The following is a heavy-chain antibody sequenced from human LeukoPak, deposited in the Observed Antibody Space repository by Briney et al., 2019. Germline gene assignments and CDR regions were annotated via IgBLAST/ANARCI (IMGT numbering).Heavy chain of an antibody. CDR1: GFTFSDFA. D-gene: IGHD1-26*01. CDR3: AKQEGALIENWCFDH. J-gene: IGHJ4*02. CDR2: IEKNAGGA. Sequence: GGSLRLSCADSGFTFSDFAMSWVRLAPGKGLEWVSSIEKNAGGAYYADSVKGRFTVSRDNSKNTLYLQMSSLRVEDTALYYCAKQEGALIENWCFDHWGLGTLVTVSS. V-gene: IGHV3-23*01.